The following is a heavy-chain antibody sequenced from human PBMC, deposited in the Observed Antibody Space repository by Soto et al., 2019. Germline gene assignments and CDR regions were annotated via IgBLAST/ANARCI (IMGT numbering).Heavy chain of an antibody. D-gene: IGHD3-3*01. Sequence: ASVKVSCKASGGTFSSYAISWVRQAPGQGLEWMGGIIPIFGTANYAQKFQGRVTITRDMSTSTAYMELSSLRSEDTAVYYCAAFDFWSGYPSPYFDYWGQGTLVTVSS. CDR3: AAFDFWSGYPSPYFDY. CDR2: IIPIFGTA. J-gene: IGHJ4*02. V-gene: IGHV1-69*05. CDR1: GGTFSSYA.